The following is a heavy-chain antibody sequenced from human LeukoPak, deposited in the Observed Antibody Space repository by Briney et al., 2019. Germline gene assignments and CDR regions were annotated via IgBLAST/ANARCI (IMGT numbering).Heavy chain of an antibody. J-gene: IGHJ3*02. CDR2: IYHSGST. Sequence: SETLSLTCAVSGCSISSGYYWGWIRQPPGKGLEWIGSIYHSGSTYYNPSLKSRVTISVDTSKNQFSLKLSSVTAADTAVYYCARLGVDIVVVPAAILPSIWGQGTMVTVSS. V-gene: IGHV4-38-2*01. CDR3: ARLGVDIVVVPAAILPSI. CDR1: GCSISSGYY. D-gene: IGHD2-2*03.